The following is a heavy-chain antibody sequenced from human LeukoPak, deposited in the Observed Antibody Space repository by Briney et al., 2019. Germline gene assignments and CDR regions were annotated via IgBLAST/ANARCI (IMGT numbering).Heavy chain of an antibody. Sequence: PGGSLRLSCAASGFTFTDFYMSWIRQAPGKGLEWLSDISRTSSDTNYEDSVKGRFTISRDNAKNSLFLQLNSLRAEDTAVYYCARKTYYYDSGSYSKSYYFDYWGQGTLVTVSS. V-gene: IGHV3-11*06. D-gene: IGHD3-10*01. CDR2: ISRTSSDT. CDR1: GFTFTDFY. J-gene: IGHJ4*02. CDR3: ARKTYYYDSGSYSKSYYFDY.